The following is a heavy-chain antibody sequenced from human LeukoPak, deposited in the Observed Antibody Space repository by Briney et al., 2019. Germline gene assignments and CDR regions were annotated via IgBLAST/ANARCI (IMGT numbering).Heavy chain of an antibody. CDR1: GGTFSSYA. J-gene: IGHJ3*02. CDR3: ARDTYGSGAFDI. D-gene: IGHD3-10*01. V-gene: IGHV1-69*04. CDR2: IIPILGIA. Sequence: SVKVSCKASGGTFSSYAISWVRQAPGQGLEWMERIIPILGIANYAQKFQGRVTITADKSTSTAYMELSSLRSEDTAVYYCARDTYGSGAFDIWGQGTMVTVSS.